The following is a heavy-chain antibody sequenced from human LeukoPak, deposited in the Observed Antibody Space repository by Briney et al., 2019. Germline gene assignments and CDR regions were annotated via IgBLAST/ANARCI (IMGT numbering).Heavy chain of an antibody. D-gene: IGHD2-8*01. Sequence: GSLRLSCAASGFTFSSYAMSWIRQPPGKGLEWIGESGHRGGTKFNPSLKSRVTISADTSKNQFSLKMSSVTAADTAIYYCAKNGQSGFSFDPWGQGTLVTVSS. CDR3: AKNGQSGFSFDP. V-gene: IGHV4-34*08. CDR2: SGHRGGT. CDR1: GFTFSSYA. J-gene: IGHJ5*02.